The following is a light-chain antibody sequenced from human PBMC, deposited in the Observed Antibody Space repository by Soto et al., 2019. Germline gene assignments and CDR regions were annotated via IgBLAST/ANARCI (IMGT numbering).Light chain of an antibody. CDR3: QQYNNWPAVT. V-gene: IGKV3-15*01. J-gene: IGKJ4*01. Sequence: EIVMTQSPATLSVFPGERATLSWLASQSVSSSLAWYQQKPGRAPRLLIFGASTRATDIPARFSGSGSGTEFTLTISSLQSEDFAVYYCQQYNNWPAVTFGGGTKVDIK. CDR2: GAS. CDR1: QSVSSS.